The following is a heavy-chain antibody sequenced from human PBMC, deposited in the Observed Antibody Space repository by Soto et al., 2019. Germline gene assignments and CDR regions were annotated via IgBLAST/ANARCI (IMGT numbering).Heavy chain of an antibody. Sequence: QVQLVQSGAEVKRPGASVKGSCKASAYTFTSYYMHWVRQAPGQGLEWMGIINPSDGSTSYAQRFQGRVTMTRDTSTSTVYMELSSLRSEDTALYFCARDPGVIPAAQGAFDIWGQGTMVTVSS. CDR2: INPSDGST. D-gene: IGHD2-2*01. CDR3: ARDPGVIPAAQGAFDI. J-gene: IGHJ3*02. V-gene: IGHV1-46*01. CDR1: AYTFTSYY.